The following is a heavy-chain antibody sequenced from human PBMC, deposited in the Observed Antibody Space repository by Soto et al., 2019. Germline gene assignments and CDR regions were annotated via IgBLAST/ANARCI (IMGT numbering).Heavy chain of an antibody. CDR3: ARESDSITIFGVANDAFDI. CDR1: GFTFSSYA. Sequence: GGSLRLSCAASGFTFSSYAMHWVRQAPGKGLEWVAVISYDGSNKYYADSVKGRFTISRDNSKNTLYLQMNSLRAEDTAVYYCARESDSITIFGVANDAFDIWGQGTMVTVSS. CDR2: ISYDGSNK. V-gene: IGHV3-30-3*01. J-gene: IGHJ3*02. D-gene: IGHD3-3*01.